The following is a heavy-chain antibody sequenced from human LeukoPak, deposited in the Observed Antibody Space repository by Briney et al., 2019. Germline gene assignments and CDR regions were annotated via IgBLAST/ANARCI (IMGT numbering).Heavy chain of an antibody. V-gene: IGHV3-48*01. D-gene: IGHD3-10*01. CDR1: GFTFSSYS. CDR3: VKETGDSDAFDV. Sequence: GGSLRLSCAASGFTFSSYSMNWVRQAPGKGLEWVSYISSSSSTIYYADSVKGRFTISRDNAKNSLYLQMNSLRAEDTAVYYCVKETGDSDAFDVWGQGTTVTVSS. CDR2: ISSSSSTI. J-gene: IGHJ3*01.